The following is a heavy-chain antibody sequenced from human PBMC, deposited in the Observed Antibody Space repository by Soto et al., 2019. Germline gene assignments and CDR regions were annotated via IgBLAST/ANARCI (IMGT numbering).Heavy chain of an antibody. CDR2: ISGSGGST. J-gene: IGHJ6*02. CDR1: GFTFSSYA. Sequence: LRLSCAAPGFTFSSYAMSWVRQAPGKGLEWVSAISGSGGSTHYADSVKGRFTISRDNSKNTLYLQMNSLRAEDTAVYYCAKENYDFWSGYGRYGMDVWGQGTTVTVSS. V-gene: IGHV3-23*01. D-gene: IGHD3-3*01. CDR3: AKENYDFWSGYGRYGMDV.